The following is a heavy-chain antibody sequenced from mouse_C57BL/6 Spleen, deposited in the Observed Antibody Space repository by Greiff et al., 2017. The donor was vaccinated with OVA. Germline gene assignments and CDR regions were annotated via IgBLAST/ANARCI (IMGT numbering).Heavy chain of an antibody. CDR2: IDPNSGGT. J-gene: IGHJ4*01. CDR3: ARGTTVVATYDAMDY. V-gene: IGHV1-72*01. CDR1: GYTFTSYW. D-gene: IGHD1-1*01. Sequence: QVQLQQPGAELVKPGASVKLSCKASGYTFTSYWMHWVKKRPGRGLEWIGRIDPNSGGTKYNEKFKSKATLTVDKPSSTAYMQLSSLTSEDSAVYYCARGTTVVATYDAMDYWGQGTSVTVSS.